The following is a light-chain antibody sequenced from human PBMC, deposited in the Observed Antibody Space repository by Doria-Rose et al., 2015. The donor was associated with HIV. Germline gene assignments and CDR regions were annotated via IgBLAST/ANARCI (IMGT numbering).Light chain of an antibody. CDR2: KAA. CDR3: LQYNTYPFA. CDR1: QSISSW. Sequence: VTITCRASQSISSWLAWYQQKPGKAPKLLMYKAASFESGVPSRFSGSGSGTEFTLPISSLQPDDFATYYCLQYNTYPFAFGPGTKVD. V-gene: IGKV1-5*03. J-gene: IGKJ3*01.